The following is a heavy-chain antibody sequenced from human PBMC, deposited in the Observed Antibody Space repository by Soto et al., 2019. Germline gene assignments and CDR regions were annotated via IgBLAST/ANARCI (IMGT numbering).Heavy chain of an antibody. J-gene: IGHJ5*02. V-gene: IGHV1-18*01. CDR2: ISAYNGNT. CDR1: GYTFTSYG. D-gene: IGHD3-22*01. CDR3: AVHYYDSSGYSRGDDWFDP. Sequence: ASVKVSCKASGYTFTSYGISWVRQAPGQGLDLLGWISAYNGNTNYVQKLQGRVTMTTDTSTSTAYMELRSLRFDDTAVYYCAVHYYDSSGYSRGDDWFDPWGQGTLVTVSS.